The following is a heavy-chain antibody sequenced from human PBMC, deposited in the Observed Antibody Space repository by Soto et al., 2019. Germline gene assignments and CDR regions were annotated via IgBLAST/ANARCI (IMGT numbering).Heavy chain of an antibody. J-gene: IGHJ4*02. V-gene: IGHV4-39*01. Sequence: PSETLSLTCTVSGDSITNIGYFWAWIRQPPGKGLEWIGSIYYSGTTYSHPSLNSRVTVSVDTSKNQFSLKLFSLTAADTAVYYCARLARFDLYFDYWGQGTLVTVSS. CDR2: IYYSGTT. CDR1: GDSITNIGYF. D-gene: IGHD3-3*01. CDR3: ARLARFDLYFDY.